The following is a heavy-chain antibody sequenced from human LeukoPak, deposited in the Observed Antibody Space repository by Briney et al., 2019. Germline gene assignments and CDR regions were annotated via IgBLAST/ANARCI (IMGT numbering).Heavy chain of an antibody. CDR1: GGSISSYY. CDR3: ASSESMTSYAFDI. Sequence: PSETLSLTCTVSGGSISSYYWSWIRQPPGKGLEWIGYIYYSGSTNYNPSLKSRVTMSIDTSKNQFSLKLSSVIAADTAVYYCASSESMTSYAFDIWGQGTMVTVSS. V-gene: IGHV4-59*01. J-gene: IGHJ3*02. D-gene: IGHD2/OR15-2a*01. CDR2: IYYSGST.